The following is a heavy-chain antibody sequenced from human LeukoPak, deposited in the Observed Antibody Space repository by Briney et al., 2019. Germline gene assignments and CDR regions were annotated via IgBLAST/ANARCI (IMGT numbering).Heavy chain of an antibody. J-gene: IGHJ6*03. CDR3: ARHRRSRGYYYYYMDV. CDR2: INHSGST. V-gene: IGHV4-34*01. Sequence: SETLSLTCAVYGGSFSGYYWSWIRQPPGKGLEWIGEINHSGSTNYNPSLKSRVTISVDTSKNQFSLKLSSVTAADTAVYYCARHRRSRGYYYYYMDVWGKGTTVTISS. D-gene: IGHD2-2*01. CDR1: GGSFSGYY.